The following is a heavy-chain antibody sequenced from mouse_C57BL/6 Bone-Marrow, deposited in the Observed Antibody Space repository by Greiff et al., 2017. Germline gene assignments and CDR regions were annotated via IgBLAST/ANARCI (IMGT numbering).Heavy chain of an antibody. CDR1: GFSLSTSGMG. V-gene: IGHV8-12*01. Sequence: QVTLKECGPGILQSSQTLSLTCSFSGFSLSTSGMGVSWIRQPSGKGLEWLAHIYWDDDKRYNPSLKSRLTISKDTSRNQVFLKITSVDTADTATYYCARRANYGSSYGFAYWGQGTLVTVSA. J-gene: IGHJ3*01. D-gene: IGHD1-1*01. CDR2: IYWDDDK. CDR3: ARRANYGSSYGFAY.